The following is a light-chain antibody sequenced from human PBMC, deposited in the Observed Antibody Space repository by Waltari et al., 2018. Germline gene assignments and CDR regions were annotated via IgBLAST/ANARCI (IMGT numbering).Light chain of an antibody. CDR2: DVS. CDR3: TSYTSSNTYV. Sequence: QSALTQPASVSGSRGQSITISCTGTSSDVGSYNYVSWYQQHPGKAPKLMIYDVSKRPSGVFNRCSGSKAGNTASLTSSGLQAEDEADYYCTSYTSSNTYVFGTGTKVTVL. V-gene: IGLV2-14*01. J-gene: IGLJ1*01. CDR1: SSDVGSYNY.